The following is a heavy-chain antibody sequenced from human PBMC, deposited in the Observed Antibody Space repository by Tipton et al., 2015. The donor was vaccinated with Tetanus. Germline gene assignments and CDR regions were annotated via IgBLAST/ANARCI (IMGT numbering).Heavy chain of an antibody. CDR3: ARFGTVFLRFGELSGYYSVDV. J-gene: IGHJ6*03. CDR1: GGSLSGYH. Sequence: TLSLTCTVSGGSLSGYHWSWVRQPPGKGLEWIGEVHPRGSTNYNPSLKSRVTISLDTSKTHFYLNLRSVTVADTAVYYCARFGTVFLRFGELSGYYSVDVWGQGTTVTVSS. CDR2: VHPRGST. D-gene: IGHD3-10*01. V-gene: IGHV4-34*01.